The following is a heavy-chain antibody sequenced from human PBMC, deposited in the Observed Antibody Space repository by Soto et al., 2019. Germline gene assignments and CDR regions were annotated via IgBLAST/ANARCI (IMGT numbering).Heavy chain of an antibody. D-gene: IGHD3-10*01. CDR2: ILYDGSDK. CDR3: VGGQYYFDY. CDR1: GFPFTSYG. J-gene: IGHJ4*02. Sequence: QVQLVESGGGVVQPGRSLRLSCAASGFPFTSYGMHWVREGPDKGLEWVAIILYDGSDKYYADSVKGRFTISRDNSKITLYLQMNSLRPDDTALYYCVGGQYYFDYRGQGTLVIVSS. V-gene: IGHV3-30*03.